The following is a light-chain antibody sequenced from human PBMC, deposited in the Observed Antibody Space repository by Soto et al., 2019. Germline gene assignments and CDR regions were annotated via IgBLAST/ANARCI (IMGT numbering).Light chain of an antibody. J-gene: IGKJ1*01. Sequence: IVLTQSPGTLSLPPGERATLSCRASQSVSSSYLAWYQQKPGQAPRVLIYDASTRATGIPDRFSGSGSGTDFTLTISRLEPEDFAVYYCQQYGSSPRTFGQGTKVEIK. V-gene: IGKV3-20*01. CDR3: QQYGSSPRT. CDR1: QSVSSSY. CDR2: DAS.